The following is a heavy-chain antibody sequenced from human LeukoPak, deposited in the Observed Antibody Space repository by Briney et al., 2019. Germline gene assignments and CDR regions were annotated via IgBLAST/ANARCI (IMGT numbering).Heavy chain of an antibody. CDR3: ASRAGYTGSWSAFDY. V-gene: IGHV3-7*05. CDR2: IKQDGSEK. J-gene: IGHJ4*02. CDR1: TLTLNNYW. Sequence: GGSLRLSCTASTLTLNNYWMSWVRQAPGKGLEWVANIKQDGSEKYHVDSVKGRFTISRDNAKNSLYLQMNSLRAEDTAVYYCASRAGYTGSWSAFDYWGQGTLVAVSS. D-gene: IGHD6-13*01.